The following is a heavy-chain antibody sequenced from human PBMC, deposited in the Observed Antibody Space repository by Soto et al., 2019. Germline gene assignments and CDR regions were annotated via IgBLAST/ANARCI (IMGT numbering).Heavy chain of an antibody. Sequence: EVQLVESGGGLVKPGGSLRLSCAASGFTFSSYSMNWVRQAPGKGLEWVSSISSSSSYIYYADAEKGRFTISRDNAKNSKHRESTIQIADDSAVYECARSEEWGGDCYYSVYWVQGTLVIVSS. CDR1: GFTFSSYS. V-gene: IGHV3-21*01. CDR2: ISSSSSYI. J-gene: IGHJ4*02. CDR3: ARSEEWGGDCYYSVY. D-gene: IGHD2-21*02.